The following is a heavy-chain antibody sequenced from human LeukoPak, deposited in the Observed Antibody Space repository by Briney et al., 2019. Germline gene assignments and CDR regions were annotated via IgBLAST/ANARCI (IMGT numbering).Heavy chain of an antibody. J-gene: IGHJ5*02. CDR1: GYTFTSYG. Sequence: ASVKVSCKASGYTFTSYGISRVRQAPGQGLEWMGWISAYNGNTNYAQKLQGRVTMTTDTSTSTAYMELRSLRSDDTAVYYCARDLPCSSTSCYGSYNWFDPWGQGTLVTVSS. CDR3: ARDLPCSSTSCYGSYNWFDP. D-gene: IGHD2-2*01. CDR2: ISAYNGNT. V-gene: IGHV1-18*01.